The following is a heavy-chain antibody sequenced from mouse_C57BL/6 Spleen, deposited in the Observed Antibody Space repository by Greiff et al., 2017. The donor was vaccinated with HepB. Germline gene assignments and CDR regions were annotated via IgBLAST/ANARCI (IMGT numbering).Heavy chain of an antibody. CDR2: IDPSDSYT. V-gene: IGHV1-59*01. CDR3: ARKGLAGLLDY. CDR1: GYTFTSYW. J-gene: IGHJ2*01. D-gene: IGHD3-1*01. Sequence: QVQLQQSGAELVRPGTSVKLSCKASGYTFTSYWMHWVKQRPGQGLEWIGVIDPSDSYTNYNQKFKGKATLTVDTSSSTAYMQLSSLTSEDSAVYYCARKGLAGLLDYWGQGTTLTVSS.